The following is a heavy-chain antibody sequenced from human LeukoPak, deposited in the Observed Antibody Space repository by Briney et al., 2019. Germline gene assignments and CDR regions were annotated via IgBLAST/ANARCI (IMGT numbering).Heavy chain of an antibody. CDR2: IYHSGSGST. CDR1: GGSISSGGHS. CDR3: ARLSGYYYFGMDV. V-gene: IGHV4-30-2*03. D-gene: IGHD3-3*02. Sequence: NPSETLSLTCTVSGGSISSGGHSWSWIRQPPGKGLEWIGYIYHSGSGSTYYNPSLKSRVTISVDTSKNQFSLKLSSVTAADTAVYYCARLSGYYYFGMDVWGQGTTVTVSS. J-gene: IGHJ6*02.